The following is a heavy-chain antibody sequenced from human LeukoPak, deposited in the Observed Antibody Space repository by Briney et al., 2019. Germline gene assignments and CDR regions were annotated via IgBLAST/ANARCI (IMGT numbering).Heavy chain of an antibody. CDR3: TRDIHGGLDN. CDR1: GFTFSSYS. V-gene: IGHV3-43*02. J-gene: IGHJ4*02. Sequence: TGGSLRLSCAASGFTFSSYSMNWVRQAPGRGLEWVSLISGDGGSTHYADCVKGRFTISRDNSRNSLYLQMNSLRTDDTALYYCTRDIHGGLDNWRQGTLVSVSS. CDR2: ISGDGGST.